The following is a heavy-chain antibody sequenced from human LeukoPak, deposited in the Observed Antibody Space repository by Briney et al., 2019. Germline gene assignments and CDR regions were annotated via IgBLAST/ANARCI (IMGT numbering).Heavy chain of an antibody. CDR2: ISYDGSNK. Sequence: GGSLRLSCAASGFTFSSYGMHWVRQAPGKGLEWVAVISYDGSNKYYADSVKGRFTISRDNSKNTLYLQMNSLRAEDTAVYYCAKDYGGSYSSHFDYRGQGTLVTVSS. D-gene: IGHD1-26*01. V-gene: IGHV3-30*18. J-gene: IGHJ4*02. CDR1: GFTFSSYG. CDR3: AKDYGGSYSSHFDY.